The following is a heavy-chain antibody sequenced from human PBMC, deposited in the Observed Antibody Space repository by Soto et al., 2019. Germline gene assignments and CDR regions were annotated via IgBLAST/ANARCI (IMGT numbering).Heavy chain of an antibody. Sequence: QVQLVQSGAEVKKPGSSVKVSCKASGGTFSSYSISWVRQAPGQGLEWMGGSIPIFRTANYAQKFQGRVTITADESKSTVYMELSSLSSEATAVYDCARVGQQRKAYYYYDMDVWGQGTKVIGAS. CDR1: GGTFSSYS. V-gene: IGHV1-69*01. D-gene: IGHD6-13*01. CDR3: ARVGQQRKAYYYYDMDV. J-gene: IGHJ6*01. CDR2: SIPIFRTA.